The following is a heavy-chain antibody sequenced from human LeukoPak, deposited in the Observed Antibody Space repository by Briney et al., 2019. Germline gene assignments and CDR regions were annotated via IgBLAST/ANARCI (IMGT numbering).Heavy chain of an antibody. D-gene: IGHD5-18*01. CDR1: GGSFSGYY. CDR2: INHSGST. CDR3: ARSWGAMVTIRWAYFDY. V-gene: IGHV4-34*01. Sequence: SETLSLTRAVYGGSFSGYYWSWIRQPPGKGLEWIGEINHSGSTNYNPSLTSRVTISVDTSKNQFSLKLSSATAADTAVYYCARSWGAMVTIRWAYFDYWGQGTLVTVSS. J-gene: IGHJ4*02.